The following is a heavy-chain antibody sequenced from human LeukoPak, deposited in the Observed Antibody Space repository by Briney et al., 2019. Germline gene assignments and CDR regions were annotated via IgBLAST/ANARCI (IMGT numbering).Heavy chain of an antibody. D-gene: IGHD5-24*01. V-gene: IGHV3-30-3*01. Sequence: GGSLRLSCAASGFTFSSYAMHWVRQAPGKGLEWVAVISYDGSNKYYADSVKGRFTISRDNSKNTLYLQMNNLRAEDTAVYYCARDHWGRWLQSIDYWGQGTLVTVSS. CDR3: ARDHWGRWLQSIDY. CDR1: GFTFSSYA. CDR2: ISYDGSNK. J-gene: IGHJ4*02.